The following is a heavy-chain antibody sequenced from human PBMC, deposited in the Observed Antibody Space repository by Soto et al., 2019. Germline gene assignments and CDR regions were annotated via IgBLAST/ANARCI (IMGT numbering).Heavy chain of an antibody. Sequence: QVQLVLSGADVKKPGSSVKVSCKASGGTFSSYAISWVRQAPGQGLEWMGGIIPISGTANYAQKFQGRVTITADESTSTAYMELSSLRSEDTAVYYCARSQGSRTSLEIYYYYFYGMDVWGQGTTVTVSS. CDR2: IIPISGTA. CDR1: GGTFSSYA. D-gene: IGHD2-2*01. J-gene: IGHJ6*02. CDR3: ARSQGSRTSLEIYYYYFYGMDV. V-gene: IGHV1-69*01.